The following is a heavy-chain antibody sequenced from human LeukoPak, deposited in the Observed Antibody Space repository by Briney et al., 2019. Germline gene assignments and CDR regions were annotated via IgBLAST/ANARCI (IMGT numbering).Heavy chain of an antibody. D-gene: IGHD6-19*01. Sequence: ASVKVSCKASGYTFTSYGISWVRQGPGQGLEWMGWISGYNGDTNYAQKFQGRVTLTTDRTTSTAYLELRSLRSDDTAVYYCARDPSNTSGWKTWFDPWGQGTLVTVSS. CDR1: GYTFTSYG. CDR2: ISGYNGDT. J-gene: IGHJ5*02. CDR3: ARDPSNTSGWKTWFDP. V-gene: IGHV1-18*01.